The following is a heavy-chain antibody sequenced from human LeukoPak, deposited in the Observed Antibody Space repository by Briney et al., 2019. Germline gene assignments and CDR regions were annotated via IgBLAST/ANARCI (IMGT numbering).Heavy chain of an antibody. CDR3: ARDRVVPAAAFDY. Sequence: ASVKVSFKAPGYTFTSYGISWVRQARGQGLEWMGWISAYNGSTNYAQKLQGRVTMTTDTSTSTAYMELRSLRSDDTAVYYCARDRVVPAAAFDYWGQGTLVTVSS. CDR1: GYTFTSYG. D-gene: IGHD2-2*01. V-gene: IGHV1-18*01. CDR2: ISAYNGST. J-gene: IGHJ4*02.